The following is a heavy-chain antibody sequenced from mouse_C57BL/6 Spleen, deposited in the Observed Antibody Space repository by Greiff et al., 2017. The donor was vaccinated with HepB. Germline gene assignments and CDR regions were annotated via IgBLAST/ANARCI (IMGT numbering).Heavy chain of an antibody. CDR1: GFTFTDYY. CDR3: EKYGGDY. CDR2: IRTKANGYTT. V-gene: IGHV7-3*01. Sequence: EVKLVESGGGLVQPGGSLSLSCAASGFTFTDYYMSWVRQPSGKALEWLGFIRTKANGYTTEYSASVKGRFTISRDNSQSILYLQMNALRAEDSTTYYCEKYGGDYWGPGTTLTVSS. J-gene: IGHJ2*01.